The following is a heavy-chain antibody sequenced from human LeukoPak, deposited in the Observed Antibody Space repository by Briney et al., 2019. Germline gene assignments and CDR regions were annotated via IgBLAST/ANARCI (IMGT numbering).Heavy chain of an antibody. J-gene: IGHJ6*02. CDR2: ISSSGSTI. D-gene: IGHD2-2*01. CDR3: ARDSGAKSSTSGMDV. Sequence: GGSLTLSCAAPGFTFSDCYMSWIRQAPGKGLERVSYISSSGSTIYYADSVKGRFTISRHNTKNSLYLQLTSARAEDTAVYYCARDSGAKSSTSGMDVWGQGTTVTVSS. CDR1: GFTFSDCY. V-gene: IGHV3-11*01.